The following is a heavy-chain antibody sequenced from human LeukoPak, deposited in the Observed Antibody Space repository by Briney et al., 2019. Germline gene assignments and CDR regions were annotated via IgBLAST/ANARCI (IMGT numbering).Heavy chain of an antibody. CDR2: IYSDDTT. Sequence: PGGTLRLSCAVYGFTLSGNYRNWVRQAPGEGLEWVSVIYSDDTTYYAYSVKGRFTISRDNSKNTLYLQMNSLRAEDTAVYYCARDRYCSGGNCYSGYCYMDVWGKGTTVTVSS. J-gene: IGHJ6*03. CDR3: ARDRYCSGGNCYSGYCYMDV. D-gene: IGHD2-15*01. V-gene: IGHV3-53*01. CDR1: GFTLSGNY.